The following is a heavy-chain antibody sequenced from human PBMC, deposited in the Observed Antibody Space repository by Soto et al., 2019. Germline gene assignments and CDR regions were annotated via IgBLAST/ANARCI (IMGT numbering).Heavy chain of an antibody. Sequence: SETLSLTCTVSGGSISSGGYYWSWIRQHPGKGLEWIGYIYYSGSTYYNPSLKSRVTISVDTSKNQFSLRLSSVTSADTAVYYCARGGAPYNWLAPWGQGSLVTVSS. V-gene: IGHV4-31*03. CDR1: GGSISSGGYY. J-gene: IGHJ5*02. CDR2: IYYSGST. CDR3: ARGGAPYNWLAP. D-gene: IGHD3-16*01.